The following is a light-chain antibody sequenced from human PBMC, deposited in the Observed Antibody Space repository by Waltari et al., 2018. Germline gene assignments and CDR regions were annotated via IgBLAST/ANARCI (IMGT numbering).Light chain of an antibody. CDR2: GAS. V-gene: IGKV3-15*01. CDR3: QQYNNWPFT. J-gene: IGKJ2*01. CDR1: QSVSSN. Sequence: EIVMTQSPATLSVSPGERATLSCRASQSVSSNFAWYQQKPGQAPRLLIYGASTRATGIPARFSGGGSGTEFTLTISSLQSEDFAVYYCQQYNNWPFTFGQGTKLEIK.